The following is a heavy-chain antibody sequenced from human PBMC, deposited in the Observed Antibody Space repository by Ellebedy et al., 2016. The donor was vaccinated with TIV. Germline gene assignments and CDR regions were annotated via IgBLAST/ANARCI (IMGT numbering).Heavy chain of an antibody. J-gene: IGHJ5*02. Sequence: GGSLRLXXAASGFTFDDYAMHWVRQAPGKGLEWVSGISWNSGSIGYADSVKGRFTISRDNAKNSLYLQMNSLRAEDTALYYCAKDFVFRGWPKYNWFDPWGQGTLVTVSS. V-gene: IGHV3-9*01. CDR3: AKDFVFRGWPKYNWFDP. CDR1: GFTFDDYA. CDR2: ISWNSGSI. D-gene: IGHD6-19*01.